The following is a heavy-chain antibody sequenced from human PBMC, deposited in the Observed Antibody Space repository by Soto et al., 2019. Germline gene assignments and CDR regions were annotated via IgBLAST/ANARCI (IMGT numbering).Heavy chain of an antibody. CDR2: IYYSGST. D-gene: IGHD5-12*01. CDR3: ARLSRGWLQGGYFDY. CDR1: GGSISSSSYY. Sequence: SETLSLTCTVSGGSISSSSYYWGWIRQPPGKGLEWIGSIYYSGSTYYNPSLKSRVTISVDTSKNQFSLKLSSVTAADTAVYYCARLSRGWLQGGYFDYWGQGTLVTVS. J-gene: IGHJ4*02. V-gene: IGHV4-39*01.